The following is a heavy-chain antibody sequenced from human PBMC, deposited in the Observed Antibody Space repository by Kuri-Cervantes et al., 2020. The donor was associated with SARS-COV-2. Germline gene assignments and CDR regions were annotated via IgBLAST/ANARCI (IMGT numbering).Heavy chain of an antibody. CDR3: ATLPGRGDYYTSGTVSDN. Sequence: SETLSLTCTVSGSSVSSPNYWGWLRQPPGKGLEWIGGIYHSGTTYYNPSLKSRVTLSVDTSKNHFSLRLSSLTAADAAVYYCATLPGRGDYYTSGTVSDNWGQGTLVTVSS. CDR1: GSSVSSPNY. D-gene: IGHD3-10*01. CDR2: IYHSGTT. V-gene: IGHV4-38-2*02. J-gene: IGHJ4*02.